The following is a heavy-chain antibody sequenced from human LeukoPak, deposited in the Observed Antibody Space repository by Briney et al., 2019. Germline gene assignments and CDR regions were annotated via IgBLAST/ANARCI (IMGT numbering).Heavy chain of an antibody. J-gene: IGHJ4*02. CDR3: ARQRYFDY. Sequence: SETLSLTCTVSGGSISSYYWSWIRQPPGKGLEWIGYIYYSGSTNYNPSLKSRVTISVDTSKNQFSLKLSSVTAADTAVYYCARQRYFDYWGQGTLVTVSS. CDR2: IYYSGST. CDR1: GGSISSYY. V-gene: IGHV4-59*08.